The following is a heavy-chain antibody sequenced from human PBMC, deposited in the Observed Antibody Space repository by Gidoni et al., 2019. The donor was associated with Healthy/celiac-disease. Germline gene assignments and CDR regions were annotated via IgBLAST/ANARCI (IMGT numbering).Heavy chain of an antibody. V-gene: IGHV4-31*03. J-gene: IGHJ3*02. CDR3: ARGSEHRAFDI. CDR1: GGSISSGGHY. Sequence: QAQLQDSGTGLVKPSQTLSLTCTVHGGSISSGGHYWGWIRQHQGKGLEWIGYIYYSGCTYYNPSLKSRVTISVDTSKNQFSLKLSSVTAADTAVYYCARGSEHRAFDIWGQGTMVTVSS. CDR2: IYYSGCT. D-gene: IGHD1-26*01.